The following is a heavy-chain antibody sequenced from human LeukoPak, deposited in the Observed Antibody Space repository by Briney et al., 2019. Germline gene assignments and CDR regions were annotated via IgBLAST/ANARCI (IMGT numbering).Heavy chain of an antibody. V-gene: IGHV1-2*02. CDR2: INPNSGGT. Sequence: ASVKVSCKASGYTFTGYYMHWVRQAPGQGLEWMGWINPNSGGTNYAQKFQGRVTMTRDTSISTAYMELSRLRSDDTAVYYCARDKVGYDYVWGSYPKYWGQGTLVTVSS. J-gene: IGHJ4*02. D-gene: IGHD3-16*02. CDR3: ARDKVGYDYVWGSYPKY. CDR1: GYTFTGYY.